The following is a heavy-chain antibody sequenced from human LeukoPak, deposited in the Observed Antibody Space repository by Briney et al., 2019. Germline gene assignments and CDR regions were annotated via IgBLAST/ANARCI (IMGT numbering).Heavy chain of an antibody. CDR2: IYYSGST. J-gene: IGHJ4*02. Sequence: SETLSLTCTVSGGSISSISYYWGWIRQPPGKGLEWIGSIYYSGSTYYNPSLKSRVTISVDTSKNQFSLKLSSVTAADTAVYYCARLVVVPAAPYYFDYWGKGTLVTVSS. CDR1: GGSISSISYY. D-gene: IGHD2-2*01. CDR3: ARLVVVPAAPYYFDY. V-gene: IGHV4-39*01.